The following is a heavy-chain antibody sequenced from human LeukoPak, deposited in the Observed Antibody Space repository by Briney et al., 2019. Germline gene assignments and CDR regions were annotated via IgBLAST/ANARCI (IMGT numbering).Heavy chain of an antibody. D-gene: IGHD3-10*01. V-gene: IGHV4-39*01. CDR3: ARLASYYYASGSYS. Sequence: PSETLSLTCTVSGGSINRTSYYCGWIRQPPGKGLEWIGTIYYTGSTYYNPSLKSRVTISVDTSKNQFSLKLSSVTAADTAVYYCARLASYYYASGSYSWGQGTLVTVSS. CDR1: GGSINRTSYY. CDR2: IYYTGST. J-gene: IGHJ4*02.